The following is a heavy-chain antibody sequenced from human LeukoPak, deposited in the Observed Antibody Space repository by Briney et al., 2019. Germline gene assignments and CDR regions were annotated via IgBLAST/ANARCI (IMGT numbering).Heavy chain of an antibody. D-gene: IGHD1-20*01. CDR3: ATDLITGTTSIDY. CDR1: GYTFTSYG. Sequence: ISCKASGYTFTSYGISWVQQAPGKGLEWMGRVDPEDGETIYAEKFQGRVTITADTSTDTAYMELSSLRSEDTAVYYCATDLITGTTSIDYWGQGTLVTVSS. CDR2: VDPEDGET. J-gene: IGHJ4*02. V-gene: IGHV1-69-2*01.